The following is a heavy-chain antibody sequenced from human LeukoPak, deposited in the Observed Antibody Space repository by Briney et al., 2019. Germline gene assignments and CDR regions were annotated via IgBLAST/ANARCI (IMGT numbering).Heavy chain of an antibody. J-gene: IGHJ4*02. Sequence: PGGSLRLSCAASGATFSRSVMYWVRQAPRKGLGWVAVIRYDGSNKYYADSVKSRFTISRDNSKNTLYLQMYSLRAEDTAVYYCAKVDFLDYWGQGTLVTVSS. D-gene: IGHD2/OR15-2a*01. CDR2: IRYDGSNK. V-gene: IGHV3-30*02. CDR3: AKVDFLDY. CDR1: GATFSRSV.